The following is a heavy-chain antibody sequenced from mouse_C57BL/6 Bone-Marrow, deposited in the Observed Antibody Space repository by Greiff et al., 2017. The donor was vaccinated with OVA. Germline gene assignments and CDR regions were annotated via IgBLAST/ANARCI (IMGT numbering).Heavy chain of an antibody. CDR2: IDPENGDT. CDR1: GFNIKDDY. J-gene: IGHJ1*03. Sequence: EVNVVESGAELVRPGASVKLSCTASGFNIKDDYMHWVKQRPEQGLEWIGWIDPENGDTEYASKFQGKATITADTSSNTAYLQLSSLTSEDTAVYYCTTGGIVWGTGTTVTVSS. CDR3: TTGGIV. V-gene: IGHV14-4*01.